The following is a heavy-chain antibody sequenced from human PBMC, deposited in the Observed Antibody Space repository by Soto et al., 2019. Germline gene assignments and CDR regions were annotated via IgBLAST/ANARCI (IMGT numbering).Heavy chain of an antibody. V-gene: IGHV1-18*04. D-gene: IGHD4-17*01. Sequence: QAQLVQSAAEVKQPGASVKVSCKASGYTFTSSGISWVRQAPGQGLEWMGWISSHNGATKYTQKFQDRVTMPNYTSTSKAYMELRGLEYDDTAFYFCASDWSTVNTGDGLDPWGQGTLVTVSS. CDR1: GYTFTSSG. CDR3: ASDWSTVNTGDGLDP. J-gene: IGHJ5*02. CDR2: ISSHNGAT.